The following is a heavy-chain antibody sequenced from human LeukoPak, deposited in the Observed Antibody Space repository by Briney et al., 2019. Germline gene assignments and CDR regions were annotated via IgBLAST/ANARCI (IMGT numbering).Heavy chain of an antibody. J-gene: IGHJ4*02. V-gene: IGHV3-30*04. CDR3: ARGRDYYDSSGYYPVNFDY. CDR2: ISYDGSNK. Sequence: GRSLRLSCAASGFTFSSYAMHWVRQAPGKGLEWVAVISYDGSNKYYADSVKGRFTISRDNSENTLYLQMNSLRAEDTAVYYCARGRDYYDSSGYYPVNFDYWGQGTLVTVSS. D-gene: IGHD3-22*01. CDR1: GFTFSSYA.